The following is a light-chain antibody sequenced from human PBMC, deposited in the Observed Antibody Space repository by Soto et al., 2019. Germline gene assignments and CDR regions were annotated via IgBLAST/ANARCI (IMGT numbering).Light chain of an antibody. CDR2: GAS. CDR1: QSVSSN. J-gene: IGKJ2*01. V-gene: IGKV3-15*01. Sequence: EIVMTQSPATLSVSPGERATLSCRASQSVSSNLAWYQQKPGQTPRLLIYGASTRATGIPARFSGSGSGTEFNLTISSLQSEDFAVYYCQHRNDWVKTFGQGTKLEIK. CDR3: QHRNDWVKT.